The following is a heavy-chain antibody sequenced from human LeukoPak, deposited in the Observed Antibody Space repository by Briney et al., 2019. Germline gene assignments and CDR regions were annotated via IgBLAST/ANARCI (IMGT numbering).Heavy chain of an antibody. V-gene: IGHV3-7*01. D-gene: IGHD3-10*01. Sequence: PGGSLRLSCAASGFTLSSYWMSWVRQAPGKGLEWVANIKQDESEKYYVDSVKGRFTISRDNPKNSLYLQINSLRAEDTAVYYCARYHGSGSYYPYYMDVWGKGTTVTISS. CDR2: IKQDESEK. J-gene: IGHJ6*03. CDR3: ARYHGSGSYYPYYMDV. CDR1: GFTLSSYW.